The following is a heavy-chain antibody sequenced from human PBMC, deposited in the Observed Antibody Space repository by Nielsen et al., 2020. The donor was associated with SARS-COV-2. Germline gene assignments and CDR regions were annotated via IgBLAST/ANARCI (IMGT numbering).Heavy chain of an antibody. D-gene: IGHD4-17*01. Sequence: SETLSLTCTVSGGSISSSSYYWGWIRQPPGKGLEWIGSIYYSGSTYYNPSLKSRVTISVDTSKNQFSLKLSSVTAADTAVYYCARHDYGDQYVDYYYYGMDVWGQGTTVTVSS. V-gene: IGHV4-39*01. CDR2: IYYSGST. CDR1: GGSISSSSYY. J-gene: IGHJ6*02. CDR3: ARHDYGDQYVDYYYYGMDV.